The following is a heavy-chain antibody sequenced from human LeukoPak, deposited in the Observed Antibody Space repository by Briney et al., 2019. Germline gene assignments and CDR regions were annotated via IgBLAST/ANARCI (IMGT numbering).Heavy chain of an antibody. V-gene: IGHV3-21*01. J-gene: IGHJ4*02. Sequence: PGGSLRLSCAASGFTFSSYSMNWVRQAPGKGLEWVSSVSSSSSYIYYADSVKGRFTISRDNAKNSLYLQMNSLRAEDTAVYYCARDCPLSGGDCHHDYWGQGTLVTVSS. D-gene: IGHD2-21*02. CDR1: GFTFSSYS. CDR2: VSSSSSYI. CDR3: ARDCPLSGGDCHHDY.